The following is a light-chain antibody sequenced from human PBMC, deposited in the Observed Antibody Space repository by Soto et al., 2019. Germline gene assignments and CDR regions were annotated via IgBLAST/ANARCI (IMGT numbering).Light chain of an antibody. CDR1: QSVSGS. V-gene: IGKV3-11*01. CDR2: DAS. CDR3: QEGTYWPA. Sequence: EIVLTQSPAILSLSPGEKATLSCRASQSVSGSLGWYQQKPGQAPRLMIYDASVRATGIPARFSGSGSGTDFTLTISSLEPEDFAVYYCQEGTYWPAFGGGTKVDIK. J-gene: IGKJ4*01.